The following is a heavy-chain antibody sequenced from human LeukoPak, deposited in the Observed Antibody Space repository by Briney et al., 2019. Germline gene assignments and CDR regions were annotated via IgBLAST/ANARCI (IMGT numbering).Heavy chain of an antibody. J-gene: IGHJ4*02. D-gene: IGHD1-1*01. CDR3: ARGHTRTDY. CDR2: ISSSSSYI. CDR1: GFTFSNYW. Sequence: PGGSLRLSCAGTGFTFSNYWMNWVRQAPGKGLEWVSSISSSSSYIYYADSVKGRFTISRDNAKNSLYLQMNSLRAEDTAVYYCARGHTRTDYWGQGTLVTVSS. V-gene: IGHV3-21*01.